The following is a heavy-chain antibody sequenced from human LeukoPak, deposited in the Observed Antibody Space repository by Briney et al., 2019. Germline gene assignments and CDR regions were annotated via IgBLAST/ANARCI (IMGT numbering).Heavy chain of an antibody. CDR1: GYTFTGYY. J-gene: IGHJ4*02. Sequence: ASVKVSCKASGYTFTGYYVHWVRQAPGQGLERMGWINPDSGGTNYAQNFQGRVTMTRDTSIRTAYMELNWLTSDDTAIYYCATTLTGNYADYYFDHWGQGTLVTVSS. CDR3: ATTLTGNYADYYFDH. V-gene: IGHV1-2*02. D-gene: IGHD4-17*01. CDR2: INPDSGGT.